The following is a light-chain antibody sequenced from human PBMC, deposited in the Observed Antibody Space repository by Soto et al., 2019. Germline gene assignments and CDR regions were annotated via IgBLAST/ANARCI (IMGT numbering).Light chain of an antibody. CDR2: KAS. J-gene: IGKJ1*01. V-gene: IGKV1-5*03. Sequence: DIQMTQSPSTLSASVGDRVTITCRASQIISSWLAWYQQKPGKAPKLLIYKASSLESGVPSRFSGSGSGTEFTLTSSSLQPDDFATYYCQQYNSYPWTFGQGTKVDIK. CDR3: QQYNSYPWT. CDR1: QIISSW.